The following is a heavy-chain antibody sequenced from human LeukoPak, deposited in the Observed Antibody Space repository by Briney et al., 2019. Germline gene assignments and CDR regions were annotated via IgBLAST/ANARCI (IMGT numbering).Heavy chain of an antibody. CDR3: ATQRGSYLWGTDFDY. D-gene: IGHD3-16*01. Sequence: ASVKVSCKASGYTFTGYYMHWVRQAPGQGLEWMGWINPNSGDTKYSQKFQGRVTMTRDTSIRTAYMELTRLRSDDTAVYYCATQRGSYLWGTDFDYWGQGTLVTVSS. V-gene: IGHV1-2*02. J-gene: IGHJ4*02. CDR1: GYTFTGYY. CDR2: INPNSGDT.